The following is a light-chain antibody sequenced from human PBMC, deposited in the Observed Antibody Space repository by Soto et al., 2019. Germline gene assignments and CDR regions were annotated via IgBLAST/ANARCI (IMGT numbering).Light chain of an antibody. Sequence: EVVLTQYTATLSLSPGERATLSCRASQSVSSYLAWHQQKPGQAPRLLIYDASNRATGIPARFSGSGSGTDFTLTISSLEPEDFAVYYCQQRSSWPITFGQGTRLEIK. CDR3: QQRSSWPIT. J-gene: IGKJ5*01. CDR2: DAS. CDR1: QSVSSY. V-gene: IGKV3-11*01.